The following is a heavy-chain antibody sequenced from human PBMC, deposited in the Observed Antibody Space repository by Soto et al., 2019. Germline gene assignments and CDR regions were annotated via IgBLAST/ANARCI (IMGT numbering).Heavy chain of an antibody. CDR2: ISGSGGST. Sequence: EVQLLESGGGLVQPGGSLRLSCAASGFTFSSYAMSWVRQAPGKGLEWVSAISGSGGSTYYADSVKGRFTISRDNSRSTRYLKMDSVRAEGTAVYYCAKDRVAAAGIAFENYYYGMDVWGQGTTVTVSS. CDR3: AKDRVAAAGIAFENYYYGMDV. J-gene: IGHJ6*02. V-gene: IGHV3-23*01. D-gene: IGHD6-13*01. CDR1: GFTFSSYA.